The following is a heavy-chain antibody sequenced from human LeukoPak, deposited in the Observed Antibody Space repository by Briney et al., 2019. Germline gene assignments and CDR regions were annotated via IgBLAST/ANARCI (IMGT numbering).Heavy chain of an antibody. D-gene: IGHD3-22*01. CDR2: IHYSGST. J-gene: IGHJ4*02. CDR1: GGSISSYY. Sequence: SETLSLTCTVSGGSISSYYWSWIRQPPGKGLEWIGYIHYSGSTNYNPSLKSRVTISVDTSKNQFSLRLSSVTAADTAVYYCARVNYYDSSGTDYWGQGTLVTVSS. CDR3: ARVNYYDSSGTDY. V-gene: IGHV4-59*01.